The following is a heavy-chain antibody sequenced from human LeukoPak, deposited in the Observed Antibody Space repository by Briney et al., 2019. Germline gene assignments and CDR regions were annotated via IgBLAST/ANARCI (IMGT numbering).Heavy chain of an antibody. J-gene: IGHJ4*02. CDR2: MDPTGSQK. CDR3: AIWTSGNY. Sequence: GGSLRLSCATSGFTFNNAWMNWVRQAPGKGLEWVANMDPTGSQKRYVDSVRGRFTISKDNPGASLYLDMHSLRAEDTAIYYCAIWTSGNYWGQGTLVTVSS. D-gene: IGHD1-1*01. V-gene: IGHV3-7*01. CDR1: GFTFNNAW.